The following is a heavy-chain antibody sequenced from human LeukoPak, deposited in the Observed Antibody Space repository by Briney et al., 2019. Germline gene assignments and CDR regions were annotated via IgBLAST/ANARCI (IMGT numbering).Heavy chain of an antibody. J-gene: IGHJ6*03. CDR2: IIPIFGTA. CDR1: GGTFSSYA. CDR3: ARDQGSSTAYYYYMDV. Sequence: SVKVSCKASGGTFSSYAISWVRQAPGQGLEWMGRIIPIFGTANYAQKFQGRVTITADKSTSTAYMELSSLRSEDTAVYYCARDQGSSTAYYYYMDVWGKGTTVTVSS. D-gene: IGHD6-6*01. V-gene: IGHV1-69*06.